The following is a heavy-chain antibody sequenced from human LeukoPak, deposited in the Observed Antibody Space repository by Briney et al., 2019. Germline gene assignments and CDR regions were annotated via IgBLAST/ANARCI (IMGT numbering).Heavy chain of an antibody. D-gene: IGHD4-17*01. CDR1: GGSISSGSYY. V-gene: IGHV4-61*02. Sequence: SQTLSLTCTVSGGSISSGSYYWSWIRQPAGKGLEWIGRIYTSGSTYYNPSLKSRATISVDTSKNHFSLKLSSVAAADTAVYYCARDLDYGDYRAFDIWGQGTMVTVSS. CDR2: IYTSGST. J-gene: IGHJ3*02. CDR3: ARDLDYGDYRAFDI.